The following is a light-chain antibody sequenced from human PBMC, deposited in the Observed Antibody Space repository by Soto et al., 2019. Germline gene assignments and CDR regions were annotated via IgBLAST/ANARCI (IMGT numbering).Light chain of an antibody. CDR1: SSDVGGYNY. J-gene: IGLJ1*01. Sequence: QSALTQPASVSGSPGQSITVSCTGTSSDVGGYNYVSWYQQHPGKAPKLMIYDVSNRPSGVSNRFSGSKSDNTASPTISGLQAEDEADYYCSSYTSSRSLVFGTGTTLTVL. CDR3: SSYTSSRSLV. V-gene: IGLV2-14*01. CDR2: DVS.